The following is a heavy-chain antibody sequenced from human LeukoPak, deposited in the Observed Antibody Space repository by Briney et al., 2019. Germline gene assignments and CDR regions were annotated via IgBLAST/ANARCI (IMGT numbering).Heavy chain of an antibody. J-gene: IGHJ6*02. CDR3: ARDRSSSWYPALFYYYYYGMDV. V-gene: IGHV1-18*01. CDR1: GYTFTSYG. Sequence: ASVKVSCKASGYTFTSYGISWVRQAPGQGLEWMGRISAYNGNTNYAQKLQGRVTMTTDTSTSTAYMELRSLRSDDTAVYYCARDRSSSWYPALFYYYYYGMDVWGQGTTVTVSS. CDR2: ISAYNGNT. D-gene: IGHD6-13*01.